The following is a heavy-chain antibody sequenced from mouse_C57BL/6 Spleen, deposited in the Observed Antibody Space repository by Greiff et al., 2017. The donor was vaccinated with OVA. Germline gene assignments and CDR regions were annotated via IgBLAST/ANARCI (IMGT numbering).Heavy chain of an antibody. Sequence: LVESGAELVKPGASVKLSCKASGYTFTEYTIHWVKQRSGQGLEWIGWFYPGGGSIKYNEKFKDKATLTADKSSSTVYMELSRLTSEDSAVYFCARHEAYCNYVSLGYFDYWGQGTTLTVSS. CDR1: GYTFTEYT. V-gene: IGHV1-62-2*01. D-gene: IGHD2-1*01. J-gene: IGHJ2*01. CDR2: FYPGGGSI. CDR3: ARHEAYCNYVSLGYFDY.